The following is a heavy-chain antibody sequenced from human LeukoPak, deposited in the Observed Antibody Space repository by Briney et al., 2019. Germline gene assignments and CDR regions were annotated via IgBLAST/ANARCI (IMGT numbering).Heavy chain of an antibody. CDR3: ARFPYFDWLLFPEYFQH. CDR1: GGTFSSYA. CDR2: IIPILGIA. V-gene: IGHV1-69*04. D-gene: IGHD3-9*01. J-gene: IGHJ1*01. Sequence: GASVKVSCKASGGTFSSYAISWVRQAPGQGLEWKGRIIPILGIANYAQKFQGRVTITADKSTSTAYMELSSLRSEDTAVYYCARFPYFDWLLFPEYFQHWGQGTLVTVSS.